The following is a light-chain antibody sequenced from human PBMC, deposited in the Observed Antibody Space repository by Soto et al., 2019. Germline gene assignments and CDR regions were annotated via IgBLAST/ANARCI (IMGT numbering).Light chain of an antibody. J-gene: IGKJ1*01. V-gene: IGKV2-28*01. CDR2: LGS. CDR1: QSLLNSNGSNY. CDR3: MQALQAPLT. Sequence: DIVMTQSPLSLPVTPGEPASISCRSSQSLLNSNGSNYLAWYLQNPGQSPQLLIYLGSSRASGVPDRFSGSGSGTDFTLTISRVEAEDVGLYYCMQALQAPLTFGQGTRVEI.